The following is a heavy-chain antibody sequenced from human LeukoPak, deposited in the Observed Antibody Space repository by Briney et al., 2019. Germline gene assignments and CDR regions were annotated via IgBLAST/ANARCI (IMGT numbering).Heavy chain of an antibody. D-gene: IGHD6-19*01. J-gene: IGHJ4*02. CDR3: AKLKWLVIPPIDY. CDR1: GFTFSSYS. V-gene: IGHV3-21*04. Sequence: GGSLRLSCAASGFTFSSYSMNWVRQAPGKGLEWVSSISSSSSDIYYADSVKGRFTISRDNAKNSLYLQMNSLRAEDTAVYYCAKLKWLVIPPIDYWGQGTLVTVSS. CDR2: ISSSSSDI.